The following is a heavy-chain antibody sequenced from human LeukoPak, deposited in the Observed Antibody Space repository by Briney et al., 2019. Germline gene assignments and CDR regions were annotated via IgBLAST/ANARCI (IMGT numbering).Heavy chain of an antibody. CDR3: ARAEPVAALGY. CDR2: IYHSGST. Sequence: SETLSLTCAVSGGSISSSNWWSWVRQPPGKGLEWIGEIYHSGSTNYNPSLKSRVNISVDKSKNQFSLKLRSVTAADTAVYYCARAEPVAALGYWGQGTLVTVSS. J-gene: IGHJ4*02. CDR1: GGSISSSNW. V-gene: IGHV4-4*02. D-gene: IGHD6-13*01.